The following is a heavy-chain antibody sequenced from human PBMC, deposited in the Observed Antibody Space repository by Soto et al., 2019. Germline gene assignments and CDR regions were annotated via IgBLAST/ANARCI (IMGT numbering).Heavy chain of an antibody. CDR2: INHSGST. D-gene: IGHD3-10*01. Sequence: PSETLSLTCAVYGGSFSGYYWSWIRQPPGKGLEWIGEINHSGSTNYNPSLKSRVTISVDTSKNQFSLKLSSVTAADTAVYYCARKIWFGELLFFDYWGQGTLVTV. J-gene: IGHJ4*02. CDR3: ARKIWFGELLFFDY. CDR1: GGSFSGYY. V-gene: IGHV4-34*01.